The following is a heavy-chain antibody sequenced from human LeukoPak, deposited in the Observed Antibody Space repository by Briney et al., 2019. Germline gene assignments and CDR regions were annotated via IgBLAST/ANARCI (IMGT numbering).Heavy chain of an antibody. CDR3: AKLYNYGYIN. D-gene: IGHD5-18*01. CDR1: GITVTSNH. V-gene: IGHV3-66*01. J-gene: IGHJ4*02. Sequence: GGSLRLSCAASGITVTSNHMSWVRQAPGKELEWVSVIYSGGCTYYADSVKGRFTISRDNSKNTLYLQMDSLRTEDTAVYFCAKLYNYGYINWGQGTLVTVSS. CDR2: IYSGGCT.